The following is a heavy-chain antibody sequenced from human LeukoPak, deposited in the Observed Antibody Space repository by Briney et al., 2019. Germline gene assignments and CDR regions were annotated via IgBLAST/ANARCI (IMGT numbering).Heavy chain of an antibody. CDR3: AKDNRRHYTSGPNPDSLH. D-gene: IGHD6-19*01. V-gene: IGHV3-9*01. CDR2: ISWNSGSI. CDR1: GFTFSRYW. J-gene: IGHJ4*02. Sequence: GGSLRLSCAASGFTFSRYWMHWVRQAPGKGLVWVSGISWNSGSIDYADSVKGRFTISRDNAKNSLYMQMNSLRVEDTAFYYCAKDNRRHYTSGPNPDSLHWGQGALVTVSS.